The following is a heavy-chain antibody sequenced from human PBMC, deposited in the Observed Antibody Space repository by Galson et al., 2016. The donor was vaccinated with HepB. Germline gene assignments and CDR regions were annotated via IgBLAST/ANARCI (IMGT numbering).Heavy chain of an antibody. V-gene: IGHV3-43*01. CDR2: ISWDGRSP. D-gene: IGHD3-10*01. Sequence: SLRLSCAASGFTFDAYTMHWVRQAPGTGLECVALISWDGRSPDSADSVRGRFTISRDNRQNLLYLQMNDLTPEDTALYYCGKDWGSLGERSGKGMDVWGQGTTVIVSS. J-gene: IGHJ6*02. CDR3: GKDWGSLGERSGKGMDV. CDR1: GFTFDAYT.